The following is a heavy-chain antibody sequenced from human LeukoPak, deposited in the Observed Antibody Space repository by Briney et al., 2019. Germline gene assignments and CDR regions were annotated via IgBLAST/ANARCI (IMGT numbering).Heavy chain of an antibody. J-gene: IGHJ3*02. V-gene: IGHV3-21*01. CDR2: ISSSSSYI. CDR3: ARDYSLIAVAGTDDAFDI. Sequence: GGSLRLSCAASGFTLSNYSMNWVRQAPGKGLEWVSSISSSSSYIYYADSVKGRFTISRDNDKNSLYLQMNSLRAEDTAVYYCARDYSLIAVAGTDDAFDIWGQGTMVTVSS. D-gene: IGHD6-19*01. CDR1: GFTLSNYS.